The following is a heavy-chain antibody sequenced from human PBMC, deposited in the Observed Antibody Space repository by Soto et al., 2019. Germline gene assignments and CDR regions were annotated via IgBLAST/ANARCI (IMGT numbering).Heavy chain of an antibody. CDR1: GFTFSNYW. CDR3: ASVAN. D-gene: IGHD5-12*01. Sequence: EVQLVESWGGLVQPGGSLRLSCAASGFTFSNYWMSWVRQAPGKGLEWVANIKQDGTEKNYEDSVRGRFTISRDNAKSPQDLLMYSLTAEVTVVYYCASVANWGQETMVTGSS. CDR2: IKQDGTEK. J-gene: IGHJ4*02. V-gene: IGHV3-7*01.